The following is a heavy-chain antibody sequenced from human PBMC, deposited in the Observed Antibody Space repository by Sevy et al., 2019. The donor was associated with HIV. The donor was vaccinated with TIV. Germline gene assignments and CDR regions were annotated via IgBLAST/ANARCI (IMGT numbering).Heavy chain of an antibody. D-gene: IGHD6-13*01. V-gene: IGHV3-21*01. J-gene: IGHJ6*02. CDR3: ARDERHLYSSSWYGYYYYGMDV. CDR2: ISSSSSYI. CDR1: GFTFSSYS. Sequence: GGSLRLSCAASGFTFSSYSMNWVRQAPGKGLEWVSSISSSSSYIYYADSVKGRFTISRDNAKNSLYLQMNSLRAEDTAVYYCARDERHLYSSSWYGYYYYGMDVWGQGTTVTVSS.